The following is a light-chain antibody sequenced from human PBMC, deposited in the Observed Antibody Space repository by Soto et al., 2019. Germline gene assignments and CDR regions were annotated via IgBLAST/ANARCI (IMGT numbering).Light chain of an antibody. CDR1: QSVSSNY. Sequence: ETVLKHSPGTPSLSPGEKTTLSSRASQSVSSNYLAWYQQKPGQAPRLLIYGASTRATGIPDRFSGSGSGTDFTLTISRLEPEDSAVYYCQQYGSSPTWTFGQGTKVDIK. J-gene: IGKJ1*01. V-gene: IGKV3-20*01. CDR2: GAS. CDR3: QQYGSSPTWT.